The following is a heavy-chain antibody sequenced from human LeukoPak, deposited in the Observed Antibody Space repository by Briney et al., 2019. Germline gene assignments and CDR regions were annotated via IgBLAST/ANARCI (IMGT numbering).Heavy chain of an antibody. CDR3: VRSYGGWFDP. Sequence: GGSLRLSCAASGFTFTTYWMSWVRQAPGKGLEWVANIKQDGSEKYYVDSVRGRFTISRDNANNSVYLQMDSLRAEDTAVHYCVRSYGGWFDPWGQGTLVTVSS. CDR1: GFTFTTYW. D-gene: IGHD3-10*01. J-gene: IGHJ5*02. V-gene: IGHV3-7*04. CDR2: IKQDGSEK.